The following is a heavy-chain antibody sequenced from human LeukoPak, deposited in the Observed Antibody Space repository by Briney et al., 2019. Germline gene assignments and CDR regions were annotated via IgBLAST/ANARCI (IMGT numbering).Heavy chain of an antibody. CDR2: ISSSSSYI. J-gene: IGHJ4*02. V-gene: IGHV3-21*01. CDR1: GFTFSSYS. D-gene: IGHD5-18*01. CDR3: ASPGGADSYGYWYFDY. Sequence: GGSLRLSCAASGFTFSSYSMNWVRQAPGKGLEWVSSISSSSSYIYYADSVKGRFTISRDNAKNSLYLQMNSLRAEDTAVYYCASPGGADSYGYWYFDYWGQGTLVTVSS.